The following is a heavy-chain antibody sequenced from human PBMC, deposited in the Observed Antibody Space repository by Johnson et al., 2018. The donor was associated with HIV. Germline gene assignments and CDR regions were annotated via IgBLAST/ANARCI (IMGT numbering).Heavy chain of an antibody. J-gene: IGHJ3*02. D-gene: IGHD6-19*01. V-gene: IGHV3-30*02. CDR3: AKLGAVASYAFDI. CDR2: IRYDGSNK. Sequence: QVQLVESGGGVVQPGGSLRLSCAESGFTFSSYGMHWVRQAPGKGLEWVAFIRYDGSNKYYADSVKGRFTISRDNSKNTLYLQMNSLRAEDTAVYYCAKLGAVASYAFDIWGQGTMVTVSS. CDR1: GFTFSSYG.